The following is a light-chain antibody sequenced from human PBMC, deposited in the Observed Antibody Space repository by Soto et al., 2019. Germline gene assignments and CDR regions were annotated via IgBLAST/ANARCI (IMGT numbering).Light chain of an antibody. Sequence: QSVLTQPASVSGSPGQSITISCTGTSRDIGAFNYVSWYQQHPDKAPKLLISEVNNRPSGVSHRFSGSKSGNTGSLTISGLQPADEADYYCSSYTTSGTYVLFGGGTKLTVL. J-gene: IGLJ3*02. CDR3: SSYTTSGTYVL. CDR1: SRDIGAFNY. CDR2: EVN. V-gene: IGLV2-14*01.